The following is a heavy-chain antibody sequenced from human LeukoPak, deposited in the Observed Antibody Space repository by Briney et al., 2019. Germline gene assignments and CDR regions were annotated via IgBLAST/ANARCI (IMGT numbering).Heavy chain of an antibody. Sequence: SQTLSLTCAVSGGSISSGGYSWSWIRQPPGKGLEWIGYIYHSGSTYYNPSLKSRVTISADRSKNQFSLKLSSVTAADTAVYYCARGPHGSGRWFDPWGQGTLVTVSS. D-gene: IGHD3-10*01. CDR1: GGSISSGGYS. J-gene: IGHJ5*02. CDR3: ARGPHGSGRWFDP. V-gene: IGHV4-30-2*01. CDR2: IYHSGST.